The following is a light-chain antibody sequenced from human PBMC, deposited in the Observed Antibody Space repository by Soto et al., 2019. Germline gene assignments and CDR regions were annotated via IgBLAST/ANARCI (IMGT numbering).Light chain of an antibody. Sequence: QSALTQPASVSGSPGQSITISCTGTSSDVGTYDYVSWYQQHPGKAPRLMIYDVTSRPSGVSNRFSGSKSGNTASLTISGPQGEDGVVFYCALLTTSSTEIFGGGTKLPV. CDR3: ALLTTSSTEI. CDR1: SSDVGTYDY. J-gene: IGLJ2*01. CDR2: DVT. V-gene: IGLV2-14*03.